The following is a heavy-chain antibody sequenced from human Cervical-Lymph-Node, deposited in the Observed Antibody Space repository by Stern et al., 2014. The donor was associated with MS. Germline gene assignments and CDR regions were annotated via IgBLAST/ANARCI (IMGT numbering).Heavy chain of an antibody. J-gene: IGHJ3*02. CDR1: GFTFNTYG. V-gene: IGHV3-33*01. CDR2: IWYDGSHK. Sequence: QVQLVQSGGGVVQPGRSLRLSCAASGFTFNTYGMHWVRQAPGKGLEWVAVIWYDGSHKYYADSVKGRFTISRDNSKNTLYVQMNSLRAEDTAVYYCARILLGHAFDIWGQGTMVTVSS. D-gene: IGHD2-15*01. CDR3: ARILLGHAFDI.